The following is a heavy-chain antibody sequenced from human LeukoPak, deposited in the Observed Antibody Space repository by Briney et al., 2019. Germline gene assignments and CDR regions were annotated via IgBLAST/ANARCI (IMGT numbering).Heavy chain of an antibody. J-gene: IGHJ5*02. CDR3: ATLWQQLVGCNWFDP. D-gene: IGHD6-13*01. CDR1: GYTFTGYY. CDR2: INPNSGGT. Sequence: ASVKVSCKASGYTFTGYYMHWVRQAPGQGLEWMGWINPNSGGTNYAQKFQGRVTMTRDTSISTAYMELSRLRSDDTAVYYCATLWQQLVGCNWFDPWGQGTLVTVSS. V-gene: IGHV1-2*02.